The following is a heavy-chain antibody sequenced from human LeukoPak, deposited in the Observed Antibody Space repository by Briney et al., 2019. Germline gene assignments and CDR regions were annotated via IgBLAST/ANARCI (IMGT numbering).Heavy chain of an antibody. CDR2: INHSGST. CDR1: GGSFSGYY. Sequence: PSETLSLTCAVYGGSFSGYYWSWIRQPPGKGLEWIGEINHSGSTNYNPSLKSRVTISVDTSKNQFSLKLSSVTAADTAVYYCARVTRRWDNDYWGQGTLVTVSS. V-gene: IGHV4-34*01. CDR3: ARVTRRWDNDY. D-gene: IGHD5-24*01. J-gene: IGHJ4*02.